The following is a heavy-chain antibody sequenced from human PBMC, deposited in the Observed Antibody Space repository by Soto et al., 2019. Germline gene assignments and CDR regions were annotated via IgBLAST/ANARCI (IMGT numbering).Heavy chain of an antibody. Sequence: ASETLSLTCTVSGGSISSGDYYWSWIRQPPGKGLEWIGYIYYSGSTYYNPSLKSRVTISVDTSKNQFSLKLSSVTAADTAVYYCASSGDSDYYDSSGYPTGNWYFDLWGRGTLVTVSS. V-gene: IGHV4-30-4*01. CDR2: IYYSGST. CDR1: GGSISSGDYY. CDR3: ASSGDSDYYDSSGYPTGNWYFDL. J-gene: IGHJ2*01. D-gene: IGHD3-22*01.